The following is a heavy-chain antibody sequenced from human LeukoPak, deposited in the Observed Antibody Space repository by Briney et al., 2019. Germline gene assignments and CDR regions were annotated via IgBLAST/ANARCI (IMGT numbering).Heavy chain of an antibody. V-gene: IGHV3-11*01. Sequence: PGGSLRLSCAASGFTFSDYYMSWIRQAPGKGLEWVSYISSSGSTIYYADSVKGRFTISRDNSKNTLYLQMNSLRAEDTAVYYCAKGPYYYDSSGYSDYWGQGTLVTVSS. D-gene: IGHD3-22*01. CDR1: GFTFSDYY. CDR2: ISSSGSTI. CDR3: AKGPYYYDSSGYSDY. J-gene: IGHJ4*02.